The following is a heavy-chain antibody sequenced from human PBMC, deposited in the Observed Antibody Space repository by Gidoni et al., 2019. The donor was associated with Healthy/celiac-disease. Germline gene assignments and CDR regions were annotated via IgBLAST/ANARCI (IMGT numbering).Heavy chain of an antibody. Sequence: QVQLVESGGGVVQPGRSLRLSCAASGFTFSSSAMHWVRQAPGKGLEWVAVISYDGSNKYDADSVKGRFTISRDNSKNTLYLQMNSLRAEDTAVYYCARDRDSSGYHGYYFDYWGQGTLVTVSS. D-gene: IGHD6-19*01. CDR1: GFTFSSSA. CDR2: ISYDGSNK. V-gene: IGHV3-30-3*01. CDR3: ARDRDSSGYHGYYFDY. J-gene: IGHJ4*02.